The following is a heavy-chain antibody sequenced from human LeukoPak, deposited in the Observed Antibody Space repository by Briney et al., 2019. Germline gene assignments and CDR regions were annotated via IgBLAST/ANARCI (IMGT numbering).Heavy chain of an antibody. CDR1: GFTFSSYW. CDR3: ASHQYSSGRRGAWFDP. CDR2: INSDGSST. D-gene: IGHD6-19*01. V-gene: IGHV3-74*01. J-gene: IGHJ5*02. Sequence: GGSLRLSCAAPGFTFSSYWMHWVRQAPGKGLVWVSRINSDGSSTSYADSVKGRFTISRDNAKNTLYLQMNSLRAEDTAVYYCASHQYSSGRRGAWFDPWGQGTLVTVSS.